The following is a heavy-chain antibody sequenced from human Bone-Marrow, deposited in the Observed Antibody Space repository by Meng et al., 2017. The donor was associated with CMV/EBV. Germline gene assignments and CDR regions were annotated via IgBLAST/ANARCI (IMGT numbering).Heavy chain of an antibody. D-gene: IGHD6-19*01. CDR1: GFTFSSYE. CDR2: ISSSGSTI. CDR3: ASSFSGGSSGWWEY. Sequence: GGSLRLSCAASGFTFSSYEMNRVRQAPGKGLEWVSYISSSGSTIYYADSVKGRFTISRDNAKNSLYLQMNSLRAEDTAVYYCASSFSGGSSGWWEYWGQGTLVTVSS. V-gene: IGHV3-48*03. J-gene: IGHJ4*02.